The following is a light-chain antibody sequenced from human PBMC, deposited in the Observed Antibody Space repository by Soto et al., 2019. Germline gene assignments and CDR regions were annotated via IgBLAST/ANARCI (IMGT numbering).Light chain of an antibody. CDR2: RVS. Sequence: EAVLTQSPATLSLPPGERATLSCRASQTVSRFLAWYQQKPGQAPRLLIYRVSNRATGAPARFSGSGSGTDFALSISSLEPEDSGVYYCQQRFTWPLTFGGGT. J-gene: IGKJ4*01. CDR3: QQRFTWPLT. CDR1: QTVSRF. V-gene: IGKV3-11*01.